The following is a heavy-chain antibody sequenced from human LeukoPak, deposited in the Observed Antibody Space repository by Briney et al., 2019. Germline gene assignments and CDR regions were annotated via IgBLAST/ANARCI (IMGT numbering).Heavy chain of an antibody. CDR2: INPNSGGT. CDR1: GYTFTGYY. Sequence: ASVKVSCKASGYTFTGYYMHWVRQAPGQGLEWMGWINPNSGGTNYAQKFQGWVTMTRDTSISTAYMELSRLRSDDTAVYYCARVFRIVVVVAAISWFDPWGQGTLVTVSS. CDR3: ARVFRIVVVVAAISWFDP. D-gene: IGHD2-15*01. V-gene: IGHV1-2*04. J-gene: IGHJ5*02.